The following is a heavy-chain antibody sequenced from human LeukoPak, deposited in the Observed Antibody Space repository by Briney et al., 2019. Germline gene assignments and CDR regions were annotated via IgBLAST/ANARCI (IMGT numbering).Heavy chain of an antibody. CDR2: ITSSSSYT. Sequence: PGGSLRLSCAASGFTFNSYHMNWVRQAPGKGLGWVSSITSSSSYTYYAESVKGRFTISRDNAENSLYLQMNSLRAEDTAVYYCARDPYFGELSPHVYYWYMDVWGKGTTVTISS. D-gene: IGHD3-10*01. V-gene: IGHV3-21*01. J-gene: IGHJ6*03. CDR3: ARDPYFGELSPHVYYWYMDV. CDR1: GFTFNSYH.